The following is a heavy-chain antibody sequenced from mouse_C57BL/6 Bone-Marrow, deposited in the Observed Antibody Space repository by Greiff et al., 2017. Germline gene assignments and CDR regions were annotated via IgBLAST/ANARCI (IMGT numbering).Heavy chain of an antibody. D-gene: IGHD2-4*01. Sequence: QVQLQQSGAELMKPGASVKLSCKATGYTFTGYWIEWVKQRPGHGLEWIGEILPGSSSTNYNEKFKGKATFTANTSSNTAYMHLSSRTTEDSAIYCCAREGYDYDDGVGTYWGQGTLVTVSA. CDR3: AREGYDYDDGVGTY. V-gene: IGHV1-9*01. CDR1: GYTFTGYW. J-gene: IGHJ3*01. CDR2: ILPGSSST.